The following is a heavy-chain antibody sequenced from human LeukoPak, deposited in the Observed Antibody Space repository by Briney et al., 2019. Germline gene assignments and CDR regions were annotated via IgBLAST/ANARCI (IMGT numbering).Heavy chain of an antibody. CDR1: GGSFSGYY. V-gene: IGHV4-34*01. CDR3: ARVRYSGGWYADY. D-gene: IGHD6-19*01. CDR2: INHIGST. Sequence: PSETLSLTCAPYGGSFSGYYWSWVRQPPGKGLEWIGEINHIGSTKYNPSLKNRVTISVDTPKHQFSLKLTSVTAADAAAYYCARVRYSGGWYADYWGQGTLATVSS. J-gene: IGHJ4*02.